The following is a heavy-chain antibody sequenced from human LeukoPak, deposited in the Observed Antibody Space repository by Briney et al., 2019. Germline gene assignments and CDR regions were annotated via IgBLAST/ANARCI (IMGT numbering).Heavy chain of an antibody. CDR1: GFSFSTYS. D-gene: IGHD3-10*01. Sequence: PGGSLRLSCAASGFSFSTYSMTWVRQAPGKGPEWVSYISSSSSTVYYSNSVKGRFTVSRDNAKNSLYLQMNSLRAEDTAVYYCARGVSDYWGQGTLVTVSS. J-gene: IGHJ4*02. CDR3: ARGVSDY. CDR2: ISSSSSTV. V-gene: IGHV3-48*01.